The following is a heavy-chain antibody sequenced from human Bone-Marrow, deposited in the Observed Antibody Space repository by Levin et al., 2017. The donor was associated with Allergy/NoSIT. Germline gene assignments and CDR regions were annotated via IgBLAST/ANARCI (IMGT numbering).Heavy chain of an antibody. D-gene: IGHD1-1*01. Sequence: KAGESLKISCKGSGYSFPSYWIGWVRQMPGKGLEWMGLIYPGNSDTRYSPSFQGQVTISADKSISTAYLQLSSLKASDTAMYYCARTSTNWFDPWGQGTLVTVSS. J-gene: IGHJ5*02. CDR1: GYSFPSYW. CDR2: IYPGNSDT. CDR3: ARTSTNWFDP. V-gene: IGHV5-51*01.